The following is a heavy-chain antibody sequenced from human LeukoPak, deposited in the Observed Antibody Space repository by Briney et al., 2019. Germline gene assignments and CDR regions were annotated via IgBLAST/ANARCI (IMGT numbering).Heavy chain of an antibody. CDR3: ARAHRYSSSWYFLDY. V-gene: IGHV4-34*01. Sequence: SETLSLTCAVYGGSFSGYYWSWIRQPPGKGLEWIGEINHSGSTNYNPSLKSRVTISVDTSKNQFSLKLSSVTAADTAVYYCARAHRYSSSWYFLDYWGQGTLVTVSS. CDR2: INHSGST. D-gene: IGHD6-13*01. J-gene: IGHJ4*02. CDR1: GGSFSGYY.